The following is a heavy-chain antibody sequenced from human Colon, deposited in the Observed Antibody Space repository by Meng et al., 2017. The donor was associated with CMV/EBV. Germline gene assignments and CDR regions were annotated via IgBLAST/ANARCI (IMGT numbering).Heavy chain of an antibody. D-gene: IGHD2-21*01. Sequence: SGGSVDSGGYYWSWIRQPPGKGLQWLGHIYTGGRAYSNPSLKGRLSISLDTSKNQFSLSLRSVTAADTAVYYCARGSVIASAVSFDHWGQGTLVTVSS. J-gene: IGHJ4*02. CDR1: GGSVDSGGYY. CDR3: ARGSVIASAVSFDH. V-gene: IGHV4-30-4*01. CDR2: IYTGGRA.